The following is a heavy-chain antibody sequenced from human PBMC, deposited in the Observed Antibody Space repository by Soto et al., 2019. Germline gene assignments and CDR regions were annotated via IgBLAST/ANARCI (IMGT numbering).Heavy chain of an antibody. CDR2: INHSGST. CDR1: GGSFSGYY. V-gene: IGHV4-34*01. CDR3: ARGRYYDSSATHESYYYYGMDV. J-gene: IGHJ6*02. Sequence: SETLSLTCAVYGGSFSGYYWSWIRQPPGKGLEWIGEINHSGSTNYNPSLKSRVTISVDTSKNQFSLKLSSVTAADTAVYYCARGRYYDSSATHESYYYYGMDVWGQGTTVTVSS. D-gene: IGHD3-22*01.